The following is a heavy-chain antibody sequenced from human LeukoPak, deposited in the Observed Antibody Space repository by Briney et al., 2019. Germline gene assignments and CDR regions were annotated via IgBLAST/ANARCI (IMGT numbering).Heavy chain of an antibody. CDR3: ASAHYYDSSGYSFDY. Sequence: GGSLRLSCAASGFTFSDYYMSWIRQAPGKGLEWVSYISSSGSTIYYADSMKGRFTISRDNAKNSLYLQMNSLRAEDTAVYYCASAHYYDSSGYSFDYWGQGTLVTVSS. J-gene: IGHJ4*02. CDR1: GFTFSDYY. D-gene: IGHD3-22*01. CDR2: ISSSGSTI. V-gene: IGHV3-11*01.